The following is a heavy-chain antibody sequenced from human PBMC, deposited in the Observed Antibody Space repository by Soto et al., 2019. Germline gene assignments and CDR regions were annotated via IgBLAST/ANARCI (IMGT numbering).Heavy chain of an antibody. V-gene: IGHV3-33*01. CDR2: IWYDGSNK. Sequence: QVQLVESGGGVVQPGRSLRLSCAASGFTFSSYGMHWVRQAPGKGLEWVAVIWYDGSNKYYADSVKGRFTISRDNSKNTXYXXMNSLRAEDTAVYYCARDATYQLLSYYYYYYGMDVWGQGTTVTVSS. D-gene: IGHD2-2*01. CDR1: GFTFSSYG. CDR3: ARDATYQLLSYYYYYYGMDV. J-gene: IGHJ6*02.